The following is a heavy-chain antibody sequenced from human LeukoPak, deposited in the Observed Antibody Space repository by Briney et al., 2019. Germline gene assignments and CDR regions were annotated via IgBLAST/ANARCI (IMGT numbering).Heavy chain of an antibody. CDR1: GFTFSSYS. J-gene: IGHJ4*02. CDR2: ISGSGGST. D-gene: IGHD1-26*01. Sequence: GGSLRLSCAASGFTFSSYSMNWVRQAPGKGLEWVSAISGSGGSTYYADSVKGRFTISRDNSKNTLYLQMNSLRAEDTAVYYCAKEGRGWELPAHDDYWGQGTLVTVSS. CDR3: AKEGRGWELPAHDDY. V-gene: IGHV3-23*01.